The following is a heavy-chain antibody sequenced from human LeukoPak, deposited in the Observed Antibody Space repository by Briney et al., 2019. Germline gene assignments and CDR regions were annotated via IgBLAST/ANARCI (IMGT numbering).Heavy chain of an antibody. D-gene: IGHD5-12*01. Sequence: GESMKFSCTGSGYSFTSYWTGGVRHMRGEGLEWMGIIYPGDADTRYSPSFQSHVTISADKSISAAYLQWSSLKAADTAMYYCARPRGYSGYDLSLWGQGTLVTVSS. V-gene: IGHV5-51*01. CDR3: ARPRGYSGYDLSL. CDR1: GYSFTSYW. CDR2: IYPGDADT. J-gene: IGHJ4*02.